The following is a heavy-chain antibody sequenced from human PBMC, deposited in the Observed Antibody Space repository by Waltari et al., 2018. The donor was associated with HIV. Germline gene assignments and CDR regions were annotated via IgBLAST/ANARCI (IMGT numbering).Heavy chain of an antibody. D-gene: IGHD3-22*01. V-gene: IGHV3-23*01. CDR2: ISGSGGST. Sequence: EVQLLESGGGLVQPGGSLRLSCAASGFTFSSYALTWGRQAPGKGLQWVSCISGSGGSTYYADSVKGRFTISRDNSKNTLYLQMNSLRAEDTAVYYCAKDIRTYYDSSGPLGYWGQGTLVTVSS. CDR1: GFTFSSYA. J-gene: IGHJ4*02. CDR3: AKDIRTYYDSSGPLGY.